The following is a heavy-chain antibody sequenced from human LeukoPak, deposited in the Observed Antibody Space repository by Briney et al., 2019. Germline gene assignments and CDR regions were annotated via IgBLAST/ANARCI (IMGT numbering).Heavy chain of an antibody. Sequence: SGGSLRLSCAASGFTFSNYAMSWVRQAPGKGLEWVSGISGSGVNTYYADSVKGRFTISRDNSKNTLYLQMNSLRAEDTAVYYCAKGLAYSNYDLKYGMDVWGQGTTVTVSS. CDR1: GFTFSNYA. V-gene: IGHV3-23*01. J-gene: IGHJ6*02. CDR3: AKGLAYSNYDLKYGMDV. CDR2: ISGSGVNT. D-gene: IGHD4-11*01.